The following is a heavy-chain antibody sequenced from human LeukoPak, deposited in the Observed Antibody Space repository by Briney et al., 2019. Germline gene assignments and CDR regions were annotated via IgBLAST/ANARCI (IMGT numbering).Heavy chain of an antibody. CDR3: ARNSNSRLDY. J-gene: IGHJ4*02. CDR1: GYSISSGYY. V-gene: IGHV4-38-2*02. D-gene: IGHD4-11*01. Sequence: SQTLSLTCTVSGYSISSGYYWGWIRQPPGKGLEWIGSIHHSGSTYYNPSLKSRVTISVDTSKNQFSLKLSSVTAADTAVYYCARNSNSRLDYWGQGTRVTVSS. CDR2: IHHSGST.